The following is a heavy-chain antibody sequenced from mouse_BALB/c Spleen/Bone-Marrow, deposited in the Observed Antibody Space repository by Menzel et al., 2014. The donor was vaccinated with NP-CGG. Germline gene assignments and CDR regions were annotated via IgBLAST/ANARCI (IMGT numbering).Heavy chain of an antibody. V-gene: IGHV7-3*02. CDR1: GFTFTAYY. CDR2: SRNKANGYTT. D-gene: IGHD2-1*01. Sequence: EVQGVESGGGLAQPGGSLRLSCATSGFTFTAYYMSWVRQPPGKALEWLGFSRNKANGYTTEYSASVKGRFTISRDNSQSILYLQMNTLRAEDSATYYCARDSNYDIYWYFDVWGAGTTVTVSS. J-gene: IGHJ1*01. CDR3: ARDSNYDIYWYFDV.